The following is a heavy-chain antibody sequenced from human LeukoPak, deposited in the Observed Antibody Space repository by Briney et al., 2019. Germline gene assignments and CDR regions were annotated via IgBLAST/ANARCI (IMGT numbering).Heavy chain of an antibody. D-gene: IGHD6-19*01. CDR1: GGSFSGYY. CDR2: INHSGST. V-gene: IGHV4-34*01. CDR3: ARSPLTVAGDY. Sequence: SETLSLTCAVYGGSFSGYYWSWIRQPPGKGLEWIGEINHSGSTNYNPSLKSRVTISVDTSKNQFSLKLSSVTAVDTAVYYCARSPLTVAGDYWGQGTLVTVSS. J-gene: IGHJ4*02.